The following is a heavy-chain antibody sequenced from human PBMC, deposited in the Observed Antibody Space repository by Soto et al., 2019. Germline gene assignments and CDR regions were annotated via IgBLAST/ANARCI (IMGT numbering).Heavy chain of an antibody. Sequence: QVQLVQSGAEVKKPGASVKVSCKASGYTFTSYAMHWVRQAPGQRLEWMGWINAGNGNTKYSQKLQGRVTITRDTSASTAYMELSSLRSEDTAVYYCARDEDFDYWGQGTLVTVSS. CDR3: ARDEDFDY. V-gene: IGHV1-3*01. CDR2: INAGNGNT. CDR1: GYTFTSYA. J-gene: IGHJ4*02.